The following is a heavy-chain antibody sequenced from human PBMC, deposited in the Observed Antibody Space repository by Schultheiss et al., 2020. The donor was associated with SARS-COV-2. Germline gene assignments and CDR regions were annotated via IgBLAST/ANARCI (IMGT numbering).Heavy chain of an antibody. J-gene: IGHJ6*02. CDR1: GFTFSSYG. V-gene: IGHV3-48*04. CDR2: ISSSGSTI. Sequence: GGSLRLSCAASGFTFSSYGMHWVRQAPGKGLEWVSYISSSGSTIYYADSVKGRFTISRDNAKNSLYLQMNSLRAEDTAVYYCARDHLGVVALLDYYYGMDVWGQGTTVTVSS. D-gene: IGHD2-15*01. CDR3: ARDHLGVVALLDYYYGMDV.